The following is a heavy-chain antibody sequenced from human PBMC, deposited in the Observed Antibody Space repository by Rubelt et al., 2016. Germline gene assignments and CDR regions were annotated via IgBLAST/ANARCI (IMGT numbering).Heavy chain of an antibody. CDR2: IWYDGSDK. CDR1: GFTFSSYA. V-gene: IGHV3-33*01. CDR3: ARMNYNWFDP. J-gene: IGHJ5*02. Sequence: GFTFSSYAMHWVRQAPGKGLEWVAVIWYDGSDKYYADSVKGRFTISRDNSKNTLYLQMNSLRAEDTAVYYCARMNYNWFDPWGQGTLVTVSS.